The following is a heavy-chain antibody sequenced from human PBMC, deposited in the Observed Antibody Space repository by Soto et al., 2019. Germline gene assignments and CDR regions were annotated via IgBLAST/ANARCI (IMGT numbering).Heavy chain of an antibody. CDR1: GFLFSSYS. Sequence: GGSLRLSCTVSGFLFSSYSMNWVRRAPGKGLEWVSSISSGGTYIYYADSVKGRFTISRDNSKNTLYLQMNSLRAEDTAVYYCAREVPLSSSPPVISYYYYYMDVWGIGTTVTVSS. CDR2: ISSGGTYI. CDR3: AREVPLSSSPPVISYYYYYMDV. V-gene: IGHV3-21*01. D-gene: IGHD6-6*01. J-gene: IGHJ6*03.